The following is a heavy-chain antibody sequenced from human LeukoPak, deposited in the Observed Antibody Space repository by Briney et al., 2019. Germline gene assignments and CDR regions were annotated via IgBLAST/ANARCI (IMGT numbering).Heavy chain of an antibody. CDR3: ARVLSAWGSGSYYNVFDY. V-gene: IGHV4-31*03. D-gene: IGHD3-10*01. J-gene: IGHJ4*02. Sequence: SETLSLTCTVSGGSISSGGYYWSWIRQHPGKGLEWIGYIYYSGSTYYNPSLKSRVTISVDTSKNQFSLKLSSVTAADTAVYYCARVLSAWGSGSYYNVFDYWGQGTLVTVSS. CDR1: GGSISSGGYY. CDR2: IYYSGST.